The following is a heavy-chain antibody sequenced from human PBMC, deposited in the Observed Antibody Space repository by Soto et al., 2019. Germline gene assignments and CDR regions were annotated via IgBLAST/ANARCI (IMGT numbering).Heavy chain of an antibody. CDR3: ARLSGSGWYTAAY. D-gene: IGHD6-19*01. J-gene: IGHJ4*02. CDR2: IYYTGST. Sequence: QVQLQQSGPGLVKPSETLSLTCTVSGGSITNYYWSWVRQPPGKGLEWIGYIYYTGSTNYSPSLKSRVPMSMDTSNSQFSLKLTSVTAADTAVYYCARLSGSGWYTAAYWGQGTLVTVSS. CDR1: GGSITNYY. V-gene: IGHV4-59*08.